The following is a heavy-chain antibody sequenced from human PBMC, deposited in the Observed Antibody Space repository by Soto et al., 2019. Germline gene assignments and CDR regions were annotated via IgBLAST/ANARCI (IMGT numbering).Heavy chain of an antibody. CDR2: MWTDGSNK. CDR3: VRDSGGDYFDY. Sequence: QVQLVESGGGVVQPGRSLRLSCAASGFTISSHVMHGVRQAPGKGLEWVAVMWTDGSNKHYADSVKGRFTISRDNSMGTLYLQMDSLRADDTAVYYCVRDSGGDYFDYWGQGTLVTVSS. D-gene: IGHD4-17*01. CDR1: GFTISSHV. V-gene: IGHV3-33*01. J-gene: IGHJ4*02.